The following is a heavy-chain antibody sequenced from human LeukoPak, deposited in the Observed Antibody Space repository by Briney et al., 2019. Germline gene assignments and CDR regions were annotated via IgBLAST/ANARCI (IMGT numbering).Heavy chain of an antibody. D-gene: IGHD6-19*01. J-gene: IGHJ6*03. CDR2: IYSDGTT. Sequence: PGGSLRLSCAASGFTVSDNYMSWVRQAPGKGLDWVSIIYSDGTTYYADSVRGRFTNSRDNSKNTLYLQRNSLRAEDTAVYYCASNPKREQWLVNYYYYYMDVWGKGTTVTVSS. CDR1: GFTVSDNY. V-gene: IGHV3-66*01. CDR3: ASNPKREQWLVNYYYYYMDV.